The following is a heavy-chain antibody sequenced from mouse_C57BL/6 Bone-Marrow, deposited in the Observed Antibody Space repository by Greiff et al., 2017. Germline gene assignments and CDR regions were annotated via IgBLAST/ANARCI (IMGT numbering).Heavy chain of an antibody. CDR3: ARKELNYGPFCAY. V-gene: IGHV1-55*01. CDR2: IYPRDGST. D-gene: IGHD1-1*01. CDR1: GYTFTSYW. J-gene: IGHJ3*01. Sequence: QVQLQQPGAELVKPGASVKMSCKASGYTFTSYWITWVKQRPGQGLEWIGDIYPRDGSTKYNEKFKGKATLTVDTSSSTAYMELHSLTSEDSAVYFCARKELNYGPFCAYWGQGTLVTVSA.